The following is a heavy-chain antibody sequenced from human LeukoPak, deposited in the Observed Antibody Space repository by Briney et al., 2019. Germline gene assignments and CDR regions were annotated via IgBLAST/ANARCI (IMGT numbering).Heavy chain of an antibody. CDR2: ISYDGSNK. D-gene: IGHD2-2*01. Sequence: GGSLRLSCAASGLTFSSYAMHWVRQAPGKGLEWVAVISYDGSNKYYADSVKGRFTISRDNSKNTLYLQMNSLRAEDTAVYYCAREKRYCSSTSCPGPIDYWGQGTMVTVSS. CDR1: GLTFSSYA. J-gene: IGHJ3*01. V-gene: IGHV3-30-3*01. CDR3: AREKRYCSSTSCPGPIDY.